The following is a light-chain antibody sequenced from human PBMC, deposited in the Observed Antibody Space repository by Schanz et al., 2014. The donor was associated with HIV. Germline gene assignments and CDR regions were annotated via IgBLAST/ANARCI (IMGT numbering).Light chain of an antibody. CDR3: AAWDGSLSGWM. CDR2: GNN. CDR1: SSNIGAGHD. J-gene: IGLJ3*02. V-gene: IGLV1-40*01. Sequence: QSVLTQPPSMSRAPGQRVAISCTGSSSNIGAGHDVHWYQQLPGTAPKLLIYGNNNRPSGVPDRFSGSRSGTSASLAISGLRSEDEADYYCAAWDGSLSGWMFGGGTKLTVL.